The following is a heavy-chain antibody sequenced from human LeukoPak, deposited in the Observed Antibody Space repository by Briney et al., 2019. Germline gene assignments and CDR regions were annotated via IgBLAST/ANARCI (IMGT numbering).Heavy chain of an antibody. CDR3: AREENGDPYYFDY. CDR1: GGSISSGSYY. CDR2: TYTSGST. V-gene: IGHV4-61*02. Sequence: SETLSLTCTVSGGSISSGSYYWSWIRQPAGKGLEWIGRTYTSGSTNYNPSLKSRVTISVDTSKNQFSLKLSSVTAADTAVYYCAREENGDPYYFDYWGQGTLVTVPS. J-gene: IGHJ4*02.